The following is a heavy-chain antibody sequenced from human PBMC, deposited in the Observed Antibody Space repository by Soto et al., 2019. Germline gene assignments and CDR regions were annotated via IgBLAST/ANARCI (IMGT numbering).Heavy chain of an antibody. CDR3: ARVSERYSSSWYWGYYYGMDV. V-gene: IGHV3-48*01. CDR2: ISSSSSTI. J-gene: IGHJ6*02. Sequence: EVQLVESGGGLVQPGGSLRLSCAASGFTFSSYSMNWVRQAPGKGLEWVSYISSSSSTIYYADSVKGRFTISRDNAKNSLYLQLNRLRAEGTAVYYCARVSERYSSSWYWGYYYGMDVWGQGTTVTVSS. D-gene: IGHD6-13*01. CDR1: GFTFSSYS.